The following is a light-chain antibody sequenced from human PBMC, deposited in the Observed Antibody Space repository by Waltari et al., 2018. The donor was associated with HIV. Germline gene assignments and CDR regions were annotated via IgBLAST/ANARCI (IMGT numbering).Light chain of an antibody. CDR2: WAS. Sequence: DIVMTQSPDSLAVSLGERATINCKSSQSVLYSSNNKKYLAWYQQKPGQPPKLLIYWASTRESGVPDRFSGSGSGTDFTLTISSLQAEDVAVYYCQQYYSTPRTFGLGTKVDIK. J-gene: IGKJ3*01. V-gene: IGKV4-1*01. CDR3: QQYYSTPRT. CDR1: QSVLYSSNNKKY.